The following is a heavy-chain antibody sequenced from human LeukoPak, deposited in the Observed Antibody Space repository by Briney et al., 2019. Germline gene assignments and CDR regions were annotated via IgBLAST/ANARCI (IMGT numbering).Heavy chain of an antibody. D-gene: IGHD1-1*01. CDR1: GFTFSNAW. CDR2: IKSKTDGGTT. J-gene: IGHJ6*03. CDR3: TTDHNHPWNYSFSYMDV. Sequence: GGSLRLSCAASGFTFSNAWMSWVRQAPGKGLEWVGRIKSKTDGGTTDYAAPVKGRFTISRDDSKNTLYLQMNSLKTEDTAVYYCTTDHNHPWNYSFSYMDVWGKGTTVTVSS. V-gene: IGHV3-15*01.